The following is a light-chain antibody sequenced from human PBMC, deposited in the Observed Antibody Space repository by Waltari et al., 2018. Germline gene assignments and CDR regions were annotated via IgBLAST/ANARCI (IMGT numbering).Light chain of an antibody. CDR2: DAS. CDR1: QSVNNK. V-gene: IGKV3-15*01. CDR3: QQYSDWPRT. J-gene: IGKJ4*01. Sequence: EIVMTQSPATLSVSPGESVTLSGRASQSVNNKLAWYQQKPGQAPRPLIYDASTRATGIPTSFSGSVSGTEFTITISSLQSEDFAVYDCQQYSDWPRTFGGGTKMEIK.